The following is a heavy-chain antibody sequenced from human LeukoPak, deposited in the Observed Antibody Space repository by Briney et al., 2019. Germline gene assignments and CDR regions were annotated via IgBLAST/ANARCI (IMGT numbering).Heavy chain of an antibody. CDR2: LSGSGAST. Sequence: GASLRLSCAASGFTFSNYAMSWVRQAPGKGLEWVSALSGSGASTYYADSVRGRFTISRDNSKNTLYLQMNSLRAEDTAVYYCAKDSSPGGMDVWGQGTTVTVSS. J-gene: IGHJ6*02. CDR3: AKDSSPGGMDV. V-gene: IGHV3-23*01. CDR1: GFTFSNYA.